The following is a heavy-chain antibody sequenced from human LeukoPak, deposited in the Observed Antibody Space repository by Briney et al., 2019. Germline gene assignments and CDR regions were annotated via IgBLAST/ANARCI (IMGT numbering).Heavy chain of an antibody. Sequence: GGSLRLSCATSGFSLSRNGMHWVRQAPGQGLEWVAFILSDGSYEYYADSVKGRFTISRDTSRNTLFLQMNSLRTEDTAVYYCAKEAQGCSITSCYFDSWGQGTLVTVSS. CDR2: ILSDGSYE. J-gene: IGHJ4*02. CDR1: GFSLSRNG. D-gene: IGHD2-2*01. CDR3: AKEAQGCSITSCYFDS. V-gene: IGHV3-30*02.